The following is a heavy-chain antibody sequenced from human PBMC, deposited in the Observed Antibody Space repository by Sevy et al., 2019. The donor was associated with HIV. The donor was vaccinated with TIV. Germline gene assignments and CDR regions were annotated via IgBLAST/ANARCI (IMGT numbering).Heavy chain of an antibody. Sequence: GGSLRLSCAASGFTFSNAWMSWVRQAPGKGLEWVGRIKSKTDGGTTDYAAPVKGRFTISRDDSKNTLYLQMNSLKTEDTAVYYCTTDYIRRDGYSGLAYWGQGTLVTVSS. CDR1: GFTFSNAW. D-gene: IGHD4-4*01. CDR3: TTDYIRRDGYSGLAY. CDR2: IKSKTDGGTT. V-gene: IGHV3-15*01. J-gene: IGHJ4*02.